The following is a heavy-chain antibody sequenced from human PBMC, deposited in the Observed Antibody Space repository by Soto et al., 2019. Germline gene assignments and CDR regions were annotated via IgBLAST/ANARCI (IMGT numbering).Heavy chain of an antibody. D-gene: IGHD3-10*01. CDR1: GGSISSGDYY. CDR2: IYYSGST. Sequence: QVQLQESGPGLVKPSQTLSLTCTVSGGSISSGDYYWRWIRQPPGKGLEWIGYIYYSGSTYYNPSLKSRVTISVDTSKNQFSLKLSSVTAADTAVYYCAREKAITMVRGGADWFDPWGQGTLVTVSS. J-gene: IGHJ5*02. V-gene: IGHV4-30-4*01. CDR3: AREKAITMVRGGADWFDP.